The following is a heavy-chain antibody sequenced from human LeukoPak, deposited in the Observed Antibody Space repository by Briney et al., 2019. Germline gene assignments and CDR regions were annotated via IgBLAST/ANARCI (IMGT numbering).Heavy chain of an antibody. Sequence: GGSLRLSCATSGFTFSSYGMNWVRQAPGKGLDWVSYISSSGSTISCADSVKGRFTISRDNAKNSLYLQMNSLRVEDTAVYYCARDLTATYWGQGTLVTVSS. D-gene: IGHD2-21*02. J-gene: IGHJ4*02. V-gene: IGHV3-48*03. CDR2: ISSSGSTI. CDR3: ARDLTATY. CDR1: GFTFSSYG.